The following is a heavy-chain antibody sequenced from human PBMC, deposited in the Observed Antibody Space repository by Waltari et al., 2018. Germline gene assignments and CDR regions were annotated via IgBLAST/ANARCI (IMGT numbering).Heavy chain of an antibody. J-gene: IGHJ6*04. CDR3: ARENYYGSGTYPMDV. V-gene: IGHV3-48*02. CDR2: ISSSSTTI. CDR1: DFTFRSYR. Sequence: EVQLVESGGGLVQPGGSLRRSWAASDFTFRSYRMNWVRQAPGKGLEWVSYISSSSTTIYYADSVKGRFTISRDNAKNSLYLQMNSLRDEDTAVYYCARENYYGSGTYPMDVWGKGTTVTVSS. D-gene: IGHD3-10*01.